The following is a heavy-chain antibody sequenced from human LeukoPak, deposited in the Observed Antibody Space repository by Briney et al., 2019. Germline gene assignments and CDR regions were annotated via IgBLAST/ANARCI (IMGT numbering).Heavy chain of an antibody. CDR3: ARSPSGSYHPIYYFDY. V-gene: IGHV4-31*03. J-gene: IGHJ4*02. D-gene: IGHD1-26*01. CDR1: GGSISSGGYY. Sequence: SETLSLTYTVSGGSISSGGYYWSWIRQHPGKGLEWIGYIYYSGSTYYNPSLKSRVTISVDTSKNQFSLKLSSVTAADTAVYYCARSPSGSYHPIYYFDYWGQGTLVTVSS. CDR2: IYYSGST.